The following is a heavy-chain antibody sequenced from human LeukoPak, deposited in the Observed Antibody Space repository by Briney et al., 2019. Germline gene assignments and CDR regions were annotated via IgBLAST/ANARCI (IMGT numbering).Heavy chain of an antibody. J-gene: IGHJ4*02. D-gene: IGHD3-22*01. Sequence: GGSLRLSCAASGFTFSNYAMSWVRQAPGKGLEWVSAISGSGGSADYTDSVKGRFTISRDNSKNTLFLQMNSLRVEDTAVYYCAKGDNYYESSGYPVAAYWGQGTLVTVSS. CDR2: ISGSGGSA. CDR1: GFTFSNYA. CDR3: AKGDNYYESSGYPVAAY. V-gene: IGHV3-23*01.